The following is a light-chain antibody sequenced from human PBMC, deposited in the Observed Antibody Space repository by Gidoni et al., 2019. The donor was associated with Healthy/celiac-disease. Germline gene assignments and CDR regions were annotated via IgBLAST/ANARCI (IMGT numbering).Light chain of an antibody. CDR2: AAS. V-gene: IGKV1-8*01. Sequence: AIRMTQSPSSFSASTGDRVTITCRASQCISSYLAWYQQKPGKAPKLLIYAASTLQSGVPSRFSASGSGTDFTLTISCLQSEDFATYYCQQYYSYPGTFGQGTKVEIK. CDR3: QQYYSYPGT. CDR1: QCISSY. J-gene: IGKJ1*01.